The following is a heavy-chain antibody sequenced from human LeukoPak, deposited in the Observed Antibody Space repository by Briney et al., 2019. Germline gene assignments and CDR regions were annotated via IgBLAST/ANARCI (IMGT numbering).Heavy chain of an antibody. CDR1: GFTFSTSW. Sequence: GGSLRLSCAASGFTFSTSWMIWVRQAPGKGLGWVANIKEDGSEKYYVDSVKGRFTISRDNAKNSLYLQMNSLRAEDTAVYYCASGYYSGWYIPYYWGQGTLVTVSS. CDR3: ASGYYSGWYIPYY. V-gene: IGHV3-7*01. D-gene: IGHD6-19*01. J-gene: IGHJ4*02. CDR2: IKEDGSEK.